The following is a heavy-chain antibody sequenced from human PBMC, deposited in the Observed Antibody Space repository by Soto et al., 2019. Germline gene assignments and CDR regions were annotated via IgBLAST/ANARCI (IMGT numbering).Heavy chain of an antibody. CDR1: GGTFNSYG. Sequence: QAHLAQSGAEVKKPGSSVTVSCKASGGTFNSYGISWVRQAPGQGLDWMGVIIPLYGTVNYAQKFQGRVSIPADKSTSTAYMDLNSLRSDDTAVYYCARVRVIRGVIPRHFGLWGQVTQVTVSS. J-gene: IGHJ4*02. CDR2: IIPLYGTV. CDR3: ARVRVIRGVIPRHFGL. D-gene: IGHD3-10*01. V-gene: IGHV1-69*06.